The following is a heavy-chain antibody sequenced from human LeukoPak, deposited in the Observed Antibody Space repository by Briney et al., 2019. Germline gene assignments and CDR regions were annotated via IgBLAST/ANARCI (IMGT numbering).Heavy chain of an antibody. CDR2: IYTSGST. CDR1: GGSITSYY. D-gene: IGHD6-13*01. J-gene: IGHJ4*02. CDR3: ARTGRAVRSSWPY. Sequence: SETLSLTCTFSGGSITSYYWSWIRQPAGKGLEWIGRIYTSGSTNYNPSLKSRVTMSVDTSKNQFSLKLTSVTAADTAVYYCARTGRAVRSSWPYWGQGTLVTVSS. V-gene: IGHV4-4*07.